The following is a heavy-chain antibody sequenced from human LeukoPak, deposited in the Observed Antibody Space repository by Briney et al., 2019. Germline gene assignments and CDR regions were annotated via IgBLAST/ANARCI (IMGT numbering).Heavy chain of an antibody. D-gene: IGHD3-10*01. CDR1: GFTFSSYD. Sequence: GGSLRLSCAASGFTFSSYDMNWVRQAPGKGLEWVSSISSSSIYIYYADSVKGRFTISRDNAKNSLYLQMNSLRAEDTAVYYCARERASGHWDGGSFGKNDYWGQGTPVTVSS. V-gene: IGHV3-21*01. CDR3: ARERASGHWDGGSFGKNDY. J-gene: IGHJ4*02. CDR2: ISSSSIYI.